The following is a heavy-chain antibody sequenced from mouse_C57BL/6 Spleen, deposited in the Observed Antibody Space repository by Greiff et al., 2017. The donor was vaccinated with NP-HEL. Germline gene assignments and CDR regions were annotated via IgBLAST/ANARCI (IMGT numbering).Heavy chain of an antibody. Sequence: QVQLQQPGAELVMPGASVKLSCKASGYTFTSYWMHWVKQRPGQGLEWIGEIDPSDSYTNYNQKFKGKSTLTVDKSSSTAYMQLSSLTSEDSAVYYCARAYYSNPYAMGYWGQGTSVTVSS. CDR2: IDPSDSYT. CDR1: GYTFTSYW. D-gene: IGHD2-5*01. CDR3: ARAYYSNPYAMGY. V-gene: IGHV1-69*01. J-gene: IGHJ4*01.